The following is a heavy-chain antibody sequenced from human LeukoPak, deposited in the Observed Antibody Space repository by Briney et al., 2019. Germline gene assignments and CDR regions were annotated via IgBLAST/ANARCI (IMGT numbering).Heavy chain of an antibody. Sequence: ASVKVSCKTSGYIFAHNGISWVRQAPGQGPEWMGWISAYNGDTNYAQNFQGRVTMTRDTSTSTVYMELRSLRSDDTAVYYRARAVAAGIAAAGYDYWGQGTLVTVSS. CDR2: ISAYNGDT. V-gene: IGHV1-18*01. CDR1: GYIFAHNG. D-gene: IGHD6-13*01. CDR3: ARAVAAGIAAAGYDY. J-gene: IGHJ4*02.